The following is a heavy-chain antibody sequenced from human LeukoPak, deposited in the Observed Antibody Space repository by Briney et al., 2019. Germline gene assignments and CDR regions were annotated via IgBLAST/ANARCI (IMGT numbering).Heavy chain of an antibody. J-gene: IGHJ4*02. D-gene: IGHD2-2*01. CDR2: SYPGDSNT. CDR1: GYSFTNYW. Sequence: GESLKISCTGSGYSFTNYWMAWVRQMPGKGLECMGISYPGDSNTKYSPSFQGLVTISADKSISTAYLQWSSLKASDTSIYSCARQYCTSPTCYHREFDFWGQGTLVTVSS. V-gene: IGHV5-51*01. CDR3: ARQYCTSPTCYHREFDF.